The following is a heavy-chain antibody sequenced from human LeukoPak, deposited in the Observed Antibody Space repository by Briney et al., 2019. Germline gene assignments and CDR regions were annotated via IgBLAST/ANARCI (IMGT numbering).Heavy chain of an antibody. Sequence: PGGSLRLSCEASGFTFCSYTMNWVREAPGKGLEWVSSISYSSSYIYYADLVKGRFTISRDNAKNSLYLQMNSLRAEDTAVYYCARDLHYYDSSAYHPVSYWGQGTLVTVSS. CDR1: GFTFCSYT. J-gene: IGHJ4*02. CDR3: ARDLHYYDSSAYHPVSY. CDR2: ISYSSSYI. D-gene: IGHD3-22*01. V-gene: IGHV3-21*01.